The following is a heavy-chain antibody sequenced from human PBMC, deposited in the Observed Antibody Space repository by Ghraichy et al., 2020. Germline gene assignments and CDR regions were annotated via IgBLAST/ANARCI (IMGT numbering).Heavy chain of an antibody. J-gene: IGHJ4*02. CDR3: AREVARYFDY. V-gene: IGHV6-1*01. CDR1: GDSVSSKSAA. Sequence: SQTLSLTCAISGDSVSSKSAAWDWIRQSPSRGLEWLGRTYYRSQWYHDYGVSVRGRIIINPDTSKNQIFLQLHSVTPEDTGVYYCAREVARYFDYWAQGTLVTVSS. CDR2: TYYRSQWYH.